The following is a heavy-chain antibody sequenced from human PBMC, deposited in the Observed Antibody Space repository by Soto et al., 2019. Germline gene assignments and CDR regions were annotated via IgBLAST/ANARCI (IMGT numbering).Heavy chain of an antibody. CDR1: GYTFIYYY. CDR3: ARVGYYYSAMEV. V-gene: IGHV1-2*02. J-gene: IGHJ6*02. CDR2: INPKSGGT. Sequence: XSVKVSCKASGYTFIYYYLHLVRQAPGQGLEWMGWINPKSGGTNSSQKFQGRVTMTRDTSISTAYMELSRLTSDDTAVYYCARVGYYYSAMEVWGQGTTVTV.